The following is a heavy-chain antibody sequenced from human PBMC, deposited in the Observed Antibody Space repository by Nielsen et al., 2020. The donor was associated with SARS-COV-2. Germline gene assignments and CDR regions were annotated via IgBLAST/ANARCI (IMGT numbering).Heavy chain of an antibody. J-gene: IGHJ3*02. CDR2: ISWNSGSI. V-gene: IGHV3-9*01. CDR3: AKIASVSAFDI. CDR1: GFTFDDYA. D-gene: IGHD3-22*01. Sequence: GGSLRLSCAASGFTFDDYAMHWVRQAPGKGLEWVSGISWNSGSIGYADSVKGRFTISRDNAKNSLYLQMNSLRAEDTALYYCAKIASVSAFDIWGQGTMVTVSS.